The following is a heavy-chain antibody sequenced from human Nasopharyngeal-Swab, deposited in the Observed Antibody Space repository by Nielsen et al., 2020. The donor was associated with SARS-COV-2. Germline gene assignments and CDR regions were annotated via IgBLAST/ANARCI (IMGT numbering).Heavy chain of an antibody. D-gene: IGHD1-1*01. V-gene: IGHV3-30*03. CDR2: ISYDGSNK. CDR3: AHNRIGYYYYMDV. CDR1: GFTFSNYW. Sequence: GESLKISCAASGFTFSNYWMSWVRQAPGKGLEWVAVISYDGSNKYYADSVKGRFTISRDNSKNTLYLQMNSLRAEDTAVYYCAHNRIGYYYYMDVWGKGTTVTVSS. J-gene: IGHJ6*03.